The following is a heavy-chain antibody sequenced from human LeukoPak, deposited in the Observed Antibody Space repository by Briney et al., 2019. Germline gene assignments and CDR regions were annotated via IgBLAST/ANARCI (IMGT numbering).Heavy chain of an antibody. Sequence: PGESLKISCKGSGYKFNAYWIAWVRQMPGKGLEWMGIIYPDDSDTRYGPSFQGQVTISADKSVSIAYLQWSSLKASDTAVYYCARPNITSYYDSRGYDAFDVWGQGTMVIVSS. CDR2: IYPDDSDT. J-gene: IGHJ3*01. CDR3: ARPNITSYYDSRGYDAFDV. CDR1: GYKFNAYW. D-gene: IGHD3-22*01. V-gene: IGHV5-51*01.